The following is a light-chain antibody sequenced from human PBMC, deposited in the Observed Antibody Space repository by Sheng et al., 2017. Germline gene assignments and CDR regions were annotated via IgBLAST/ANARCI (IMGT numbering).Light chain of an antibody. V-gene: IGKV3D-20*02. Sequence: ELVLTQSPGTLSLSPGEGATLSCRASQSVSSNYLAWYQHKSGQAPRLLIYGASSRATGIPDRFSGSGSGTDFTLTIDYLEAEDSAVYYCQQRALWPPLTFGGGTNLEIK. J-gene: IGKJ4*01. CDR2: GAS. CDR1: QSVSSNY. CDR3: QQRALWPPLT.